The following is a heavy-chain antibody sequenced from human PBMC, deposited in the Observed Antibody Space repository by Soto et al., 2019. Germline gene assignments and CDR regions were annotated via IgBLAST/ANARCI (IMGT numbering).Heavy chain of an antibody. J-gene: IGHJ6*02. D-gene: IGHD6-13*01. CDR3: ASRPRFGQLGRGNGMDV. Sequence: LSLTCNVSGVSISSGGDDWTWIRQHPGKGLEWIGYIYYSGSTFYNPSLKSRVTMSVDTSKNQFSLKLTSVTAADTAVYYCASRPRFGQLGRGNGMDVWGQGITVTVSS. CDR2: IYYSGST. CDR1: GVSISSGGDD. V-gene: IGHV4-31*03.